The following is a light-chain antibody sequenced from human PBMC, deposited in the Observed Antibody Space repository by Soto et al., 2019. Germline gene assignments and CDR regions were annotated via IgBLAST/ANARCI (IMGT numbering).Light chain of an antibody. CDR2: WSS. V-gene: IGKV4-1*01. CDR3: QQYYSSPWT. J-gene: IGKJ1*01. Sequence: DIVMTQSPDSLAVSLGERATINCKSSQSVLYSSDNNNYLAWYQQKSGQPPKLLIYWSSTRKSGVPDRFSGSGSGTDLTLTISSLQAEDVAVYYCQQYYSSPWTFGQGTKVEIK. CDR1: QSVLYSSDNNNY.